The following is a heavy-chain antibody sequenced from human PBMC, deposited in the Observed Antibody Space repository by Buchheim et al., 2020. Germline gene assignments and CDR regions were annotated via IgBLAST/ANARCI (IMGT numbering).Heavy chain of an antibody. Sequence: QVQLQESGPGLVKPSETLSLTCTVSGGSISSYYWSWIRQPPGKGLEWIGYIYYSGSTNYNPSLKIRVTISVDTSKNPFSLMLSSVTAADTAVYYCARVLTRSSGYYREAWFDPWGQGTL. CDR2: IYYSGST. CDR3: ARVLTRSSGYYREAWFDP. D-gene: IGHD3-22*01. V-gene: IGHV4-59*01. J-gene: IGHJ5*02. CDR1: GGSISSYY.